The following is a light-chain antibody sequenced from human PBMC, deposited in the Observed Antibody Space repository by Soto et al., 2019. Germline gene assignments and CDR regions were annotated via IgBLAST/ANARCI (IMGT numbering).Light chain of an antibody. CDR2: GAS. J-gene: IGKJ4*01. CDR3: HHYGSPLT. V-gene: IGKV3-20*01. Sequence: EIGLTQSPGTLSLSPGGRATLSCRASQSVRSSYLAWYQQRPGQAPRLLIFGASFRATGIPDRFSGSGSGTDFTLTISRLGPEDFAVYYCHHYGSPLTFGGGTKVEIK. CDR1: QSVRSSY.